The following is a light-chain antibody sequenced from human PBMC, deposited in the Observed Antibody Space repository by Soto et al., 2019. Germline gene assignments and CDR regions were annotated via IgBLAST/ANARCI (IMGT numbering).Light chain of an antibody. CDR2: RNS. V-gene: IGLV1-47*01. CDR1: ASTFGRNY. CDR3: AAWDDNLSGLYV. J-gene: IGLJ1*01. Sequence: QSVLTQSPSASGTPGRRVTISCSGSASTFGRNYVYWYQQLPGTAPKLLIYRNSQRPSGVPDRFSGSKSGTSASLAISGLRSEDEADYYCAAWDDNLSGLYVFGAGTKVTVL.